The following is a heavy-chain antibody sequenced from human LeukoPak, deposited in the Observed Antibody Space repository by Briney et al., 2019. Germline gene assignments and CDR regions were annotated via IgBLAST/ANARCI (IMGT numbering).Heavy chain of an antibody. CDR3: ARSGDNEGDYAFDI. V-gene: IGHV3-7*01. Sequence: GGSLRLSCAASGFTFSDYYMSWIRQAPGKGLEWVANIKQDGSEKYYVDSVKSRFTISRDNAKNSLYLQMNSLRAEDTAVYYCARSGDNEGDYAFDIWGQGTMVTVSS. J-gene: IGHJ3*02. CDR1: GFTFSDYY. D-gene: IGHD4-17*01. CDR2: IKQDGSEK.